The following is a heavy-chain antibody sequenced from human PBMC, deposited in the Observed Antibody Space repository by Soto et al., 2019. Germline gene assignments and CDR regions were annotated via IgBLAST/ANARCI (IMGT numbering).Heavy chain of an antibody. J-gene: IGHJ6*02. D-gene: IGHD2-2*01. CDR3: AITYCNSDRCYTYYYAMDV. Sequence: GGSLRLSCAASGFSFSSYAMHWVRQAPGKGLEWVAVVSFDGRNKYYIDCVKGRFTVSRDNAKNTLYLQMNSLRAEDTAVYYCAITYCNSDRCYTYYYAMDVWGQGTTVTVSS. CDR2: VSFDGRNK. V-gene: IGHV3-30*03. CDR1: GFSFSSYA.